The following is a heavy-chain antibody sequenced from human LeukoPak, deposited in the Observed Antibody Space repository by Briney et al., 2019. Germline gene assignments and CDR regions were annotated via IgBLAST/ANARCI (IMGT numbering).Heavy chain of an antibody. J-gene: IGHJ3*02. V-gene: IGHV4-59*01. Sequence: SETLSLTCTVSGGSISSYYWSWIRPPPGKGLEWIGYIYYSGSTNYNPSLKSRVTISVDTSKLQFSLKLSSVTAADTAVYYCARDLVNGAFDIWGQGTMVTVSS. D-gene: IGHD4-23*01. CDR1: GGSISSYY. CDR3: ARDLVNGAFDI. CDR2: IYYSGST.